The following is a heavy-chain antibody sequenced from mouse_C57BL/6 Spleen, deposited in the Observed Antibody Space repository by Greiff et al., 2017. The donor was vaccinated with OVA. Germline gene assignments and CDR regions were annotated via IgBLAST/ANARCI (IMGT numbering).Heavy chain of an antibody. CDR2: LYPGSGST. CDR3: ARRNSGYLHYFDY. D-gene: IGHD3-2*02. V-gene: IGHV1-55*01. J-gene: IGHJ2*01. Sequence: QVQLQQPGAELVKPGASVKMSCKASGYTFTSYWITWVKQRPGQGLEWIGDLYPGSGSTNYNEKFKSKATLTVDTSSSTAYMQLSSLTSEDSAVYYCARRNSGYLHYFDYWGQGTTLTVSS. CDR1: GYTFTSYW.